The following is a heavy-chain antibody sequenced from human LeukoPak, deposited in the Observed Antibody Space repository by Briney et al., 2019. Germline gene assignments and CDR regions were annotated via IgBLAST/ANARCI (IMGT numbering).Heavy chain of an antibody. Sequence: PGGSLKLSCAASGFTFSGSAMHWVRQASGKGLEWVGRIRSKANSYATAYAASVKGRFTISRDDSKNTAYLQMNSLKTEDTAVYYCTSSIAAAGNYYYGMDVWGQGTMVTVSS. CDR3: TSSIAAAGNYYYGMDV. CDR1: GFTFSGSA. D-gene: IGHD6-13*01. CDR2: IRSKANSYAT. J-gene: IGHJ6*02. V-gene: IGHV3-73*01.